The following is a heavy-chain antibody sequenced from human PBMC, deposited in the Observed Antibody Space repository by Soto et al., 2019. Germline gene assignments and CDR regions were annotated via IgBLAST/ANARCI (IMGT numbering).Heavy chain of an antibody. V-gene: IGHV4-4*02. CDR3: ARETYSNYGGWIDF. J-gene: IGHJ4*02. CDR1: GGSITSDNW. CDR2: IYHSGDT. Sequence: VQLQESGPRLVKPSGTLSLTCTVSGGSITSDNWWTWVRQPPGKGLEWIGEIYHSGDTNYTPSLESRVSVSVDISKNQVSLRLNSVTAADTAVYYCARETYSNYGGWIDFWGQGALVTVSS. D-gene: IGHD4-4*01.